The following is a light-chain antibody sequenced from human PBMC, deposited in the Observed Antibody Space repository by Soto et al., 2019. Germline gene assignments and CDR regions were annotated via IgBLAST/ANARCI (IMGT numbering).Light chain of an antibody. V-gene: IGKV3-11*01. CDR2: ETS. J-gene: IGKJ1*01. CDR3: LQRSSWPWT. CDR1: QSVGSF. Sequence: EIVLTQSPGTLSVSPGERATLSCRASQSVGSFLAWFRQKPGQAPRLLIYETSKRATGIPARFSSTGSGTDFTLTISSLEPEEFAVYVCLQRSSWPWTFGQGTKVEIK.